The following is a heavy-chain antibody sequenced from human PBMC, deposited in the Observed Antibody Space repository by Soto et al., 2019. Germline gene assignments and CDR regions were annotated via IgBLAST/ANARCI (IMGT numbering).Heavy chain of an antibody. D-gene: IGHD3-10*01. J-gene: IGHJ1*01. Sequence: XGSLRLTSTASGFTLSDYSMAWVRQAPGKGLEWVSAISGGSSVTYYGDSVKGRFTISRDNAKKTLFLQLNRLSAEDTATYYCAKVMSKNYYYPFDFWGQGTQVTVSS. CDR3: AKVMSKNYYYPFDF. CDR1: GFTLSDYS. CDR2: ISGGSSVT. V-gene: IGHV3-23*01.